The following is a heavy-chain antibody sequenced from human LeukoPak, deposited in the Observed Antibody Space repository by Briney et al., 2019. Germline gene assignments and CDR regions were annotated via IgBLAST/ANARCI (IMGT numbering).Heavy chain of an antibody. CDR3: ARDWALGRRRERWFDP. J-gene: IGHJ5*02. Sequence: ASVKVSCKASGGTFSSYAISWVRQAPGQGLEWMGGIIPIFGTANYAQKFQGRVTITTDESTSTAYMELSSLRSEDTAVYYCARDWALGRRRERWFDPWGQGTLVTVSS. CDR1: GGTFSSYA. D-gene: IGHD5-24*01. CDR2: IIPIFGTA. V-gene: IGHV1-69*05.